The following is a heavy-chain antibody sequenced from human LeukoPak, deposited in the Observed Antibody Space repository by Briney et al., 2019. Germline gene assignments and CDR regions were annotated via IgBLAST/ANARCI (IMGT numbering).Heavy chain of an antibody. CDR3: ARGGLVRGSIDSLIAFDF. V-gene: IGHV6-1*01. CDR1: GDSVSRKSAG. J-gene: IGHJ3*01. D-gene: IGHD3-10*01. Sequence: SQTLSLTCAISGDSVSRKSAGWNWIRQSPSRGLEWLGRIYYRSTWYSDFLTSRITISPDAYKNQFSLHLDSVTPEDTAVYYCARGGLVRGSIDSLIAFDFWGQGTVVTVFS. CDR2: IYYRSTWYS.